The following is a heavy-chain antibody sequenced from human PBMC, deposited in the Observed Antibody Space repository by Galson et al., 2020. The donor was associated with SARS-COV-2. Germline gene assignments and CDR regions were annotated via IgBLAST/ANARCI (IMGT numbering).Heavy chain of an antibody. CDR3: AHTRGLSTYYYDRSGYYYEG. CDR1: GFSLSTSGVG. Sequence: KMSGPTLVKPTQTLTLTCTFSGFSLSTSGVGVGWIRQPPGKALEWLALIYWDDDKRYSPSLKSRLTITKDTSKNQVVLTMTNMDPVDTATDYCAHTRGLSTYYYDRSGYYYEGWGQGTLVTVSS. J-gene: IGHJ4*02. CDR2: IYWDDDK. V-gene: IGHV2-5*02. D-gene: IGHD3-22*01.